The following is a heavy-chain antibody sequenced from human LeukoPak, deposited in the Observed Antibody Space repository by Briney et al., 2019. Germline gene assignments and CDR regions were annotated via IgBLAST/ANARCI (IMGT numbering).Heavy chain of an antibody. D-gene: IGHD2/OR15-2a*01. CDR1: GGSISTYY. CDR3: ARLRHIEYGTSTQYWYFDL. V-gene: IGHV4-59*08. CDR2: IYFDGRS. Sequence: PSETLSLTCTVSGGSISTYYWSWVRQSPGKGLERIGYIYFDGRSKCDPSLKSRLTISVDTSNQFSLKLTSVTAADTAVYYCARLRHIEYGTSTQYWYFDLWGRGTLVTVSS. J-gene: IGHJ2*01.